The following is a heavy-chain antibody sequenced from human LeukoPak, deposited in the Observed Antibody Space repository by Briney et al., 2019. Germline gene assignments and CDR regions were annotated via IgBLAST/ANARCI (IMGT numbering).Heavy chain of an antibody. CDR2: INHSGST. CDR1: GGSFSGYY. V-gene: IGHV4-34*01. Sequence: KPSETLSLTCAVYGGSFSGYYWSWIRQPPGKGLEWIGEINHSGSTNYNPSLKSRVTISVDTSKNQFSLKLSSVTAADTAVYYCARVRPEYYCYYMDVWGKGTTVTVSS. CDR3: ARVRPEYYCYYMDV. J-gene: IGHJ6*03.